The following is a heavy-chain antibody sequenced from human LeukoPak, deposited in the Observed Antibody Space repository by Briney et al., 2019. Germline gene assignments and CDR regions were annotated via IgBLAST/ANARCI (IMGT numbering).Heavy chain of an antibody. CDR1: GFTFTTYA. CDR2: ISGSGGST. V-gene: IGHV3-23*01. D-gene: IGHD2-2*01. J-gene: IGHJ6*03. CDR3: ARDRAGVPAATAYYYMDV. Sequence: GGSLRLSCAASGFTFTTYAMNWVRQAPGKGPEWVAAISGSGGSTYYADPVKGRFTISRDNSKNTLYLQMNSLRAEDTAVYYCARDRAGVPAATAYYYMDVWGKGTTVTVSS.